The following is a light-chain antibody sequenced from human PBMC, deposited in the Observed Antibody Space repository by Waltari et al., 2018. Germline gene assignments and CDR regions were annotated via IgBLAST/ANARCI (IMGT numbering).Light chain of an antibody. CDR3: MQGTHWPYT. V-gene: IGKV2-30*01. CDR1: QSLVFSDGKTY. Sequence: DAVLTQSPLSLTVSLGQPASISFRSSQSLVFSDGKTYLNWFHQRPGQSPRRLIYRVSDRDSGVPDRFSGSGSGPDFTLKISRVEAEDVGGVYYCMQGTHWPYTFGQGTKLDI. J-gene: IGKJ2*01. CDR2: RVS.